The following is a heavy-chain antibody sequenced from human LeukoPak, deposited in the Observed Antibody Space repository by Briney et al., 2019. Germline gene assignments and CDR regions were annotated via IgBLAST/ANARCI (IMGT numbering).Heavy chain of an antibody. CDR3: AKGESPYYDSTLDY. CDR2: ILYDGTNK. D-gene: IGHD3-22*01. CDR1: GFTFSSFG. V-gene: IGHV3-30*02. Sequence: SGGSLRLSCAASGFTFSSFGMHWVRQAPGQGLEWVAFILYDGTNKYYADSVKGRFTISRDNSKNSLYLQMNSLRAEDTALYYCAKGESPYYDSTLDYWGQGTLVTVSS. J-gene: IGHJ4*02.